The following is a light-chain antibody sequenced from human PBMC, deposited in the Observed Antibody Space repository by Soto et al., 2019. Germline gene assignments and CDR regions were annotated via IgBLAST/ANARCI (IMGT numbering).Light chain of an antibody. CDR3: SSYTSSSTLGVV. J-gene: IGLJ2*01. Sequence: QSVLTQPASVSGSPGQSITISCTGTSSDVGGYNYVSWYQQHPGKAPKLMIYDVSNRPSGVSNRFSGSKSGNTASLTISGLQAEEEADYYCSSYTSSSTLGVVFGGGTKVTVL. V-gene: IGLV2-14*01. CDR2: DVS. CDR1: SSDVGGYNY.